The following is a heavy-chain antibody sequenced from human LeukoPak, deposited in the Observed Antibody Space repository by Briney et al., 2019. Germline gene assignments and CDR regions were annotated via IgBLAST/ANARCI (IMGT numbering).Heavy chain of an antibody. CDR3: ARGSHQDYFGSMTYLFDY. V-gene: IGHV3-30*04. J-gene: IGHJ4*02. Sequence: GGSLRLSCAASGFTFSSYTIHWVRHAPGKGRERVTLISHDGRNKNYADSVKGRFTISRDNSKKTLYLEVNSLRPEDTAVYYCARGSHQDYFGSMTYLFDYWGQGILVTVSS. CDR1: GFTFSSYT. D-gene: IGHD3-10*01. CDR2: ISHDGRNK.